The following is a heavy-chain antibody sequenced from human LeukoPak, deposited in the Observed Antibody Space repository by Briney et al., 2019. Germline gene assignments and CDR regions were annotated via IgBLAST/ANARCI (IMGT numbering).Heavy chain of an antibody. J-gene: IGHJ4*02. V-gene: IGHV5-51*01. CDR1: GYSFTSYW. CDR3: ATANGLTVDFWSGYYPAPFDY. D-gene: IGHD3-3*01. CDR2: IYPGDSDT. Sequence: GESLKISCKGSGYSFTSYWIGWVRQMPGKGLEWMGIIYPGDSDTRYSPSFQGQVTISADKSISTAYLQWSSLKASDTAMYYCATANGLTVDFWSGYYPAPFDYWGQGTLVTVSS.